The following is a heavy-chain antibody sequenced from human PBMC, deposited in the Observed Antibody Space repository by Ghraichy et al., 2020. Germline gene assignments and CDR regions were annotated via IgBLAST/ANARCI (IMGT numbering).Heavy chain of an antibody. J-gene: IGHJ4*02. D-gene: IGHD6-19*01. CDR1: GFTFSSYA. CDR3: AKKMYSSGWYEDLDY. Sequence: LSLTCATSGFTFSSYAMSWVRQAPGKGLEWVSSISGSGGSTYYADSVEGRFTISRDNSKNTLFLQMNSLRAEDTAVYYCAKKMYSSGWYEDLDYWGQGTLVTVSS. CDR2: ISGSGGST. V-gene: IGHV3-23*01.